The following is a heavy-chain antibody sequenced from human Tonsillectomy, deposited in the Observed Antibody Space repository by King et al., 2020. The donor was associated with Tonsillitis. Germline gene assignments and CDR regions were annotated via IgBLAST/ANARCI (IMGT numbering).Heavy chain of an antibody. CDR1: GHTFTDYY. CDR3: ARGGPVGGYSGYPDY. D-gene: IGHD5-12*01. J-gene: IGHJ4*02. CDR2: INPNSGGT. Sequence: QLVQSGAEVKKPGASVKVSCKASGHTFTDYYMHWVRQAPGQGLEWMGRINPNSGGTNYAQKFQGRVTMTGDTSISTAYMELSRLRSDDTAVYYCARGGPVGGYSGYPDYWGQGTLVTVSS. V-gene: IGHV1-2*06.